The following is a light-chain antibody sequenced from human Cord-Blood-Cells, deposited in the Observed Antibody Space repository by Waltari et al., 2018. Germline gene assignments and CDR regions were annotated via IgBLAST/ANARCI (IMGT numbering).Light chain of an antibody. Sequence: DFQMTQSPSSLSASVGDRVTITCRANQSISSYLNWYQQKPGKAHKLLIYAASSLQSGVPSRFSGSGSGTDFTLTISSLQPEDFATYYCQQSYSTPFTFGPGTKVDIK. CDR1: QSISSY. V-gene: IGKV1-39*01. CDR2: AAS. J-gene: IGKJ3*01. CDR3: QQSYSTPFT.